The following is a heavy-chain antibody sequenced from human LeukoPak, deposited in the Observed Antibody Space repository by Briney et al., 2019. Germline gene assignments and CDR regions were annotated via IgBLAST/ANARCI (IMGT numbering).Heavy chain of an antibody. CDR1: GFTVSSNY. CDR3: AKDLHPQWLARTVDY. V-gene: IGHV3-53*05. D-gene: IGHD6-19*01. Sequence: GGSLRLSCAASGFTVSSNYMSWVRQAPGKGLEWVSVIYSGGSTYYADSVKGRFTISRDNSKNTLYLQMNSLRAEDTAVYYCAKDLHPQWLARTVDYWGQGTLVTVSS. CDR2: IYSGGST. J-gene: IGHJ4*02.